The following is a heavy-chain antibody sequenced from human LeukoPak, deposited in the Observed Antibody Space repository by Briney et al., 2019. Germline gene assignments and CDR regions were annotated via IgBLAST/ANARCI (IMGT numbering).Heavy chain of an antibody. V-gene: IGHV3-7*01. J-gene: IGHJ3*02. CDR1: GFTFSSYW. CDR3: AREKNFGVVMPGAFDI. CDR2: IKQDGSEK. Sequence: GGSLRLSCAASGFTFSSYWMSWVRQAPGKGLEWVANIKQDGSEKYYVDSVKGRFTISRDNAKNSLYLQMNSLRAEDTAVYYCAREKNFGVVMPGAFDIWGQGTMVTVSS. D-gene: IGHD3-3*01.